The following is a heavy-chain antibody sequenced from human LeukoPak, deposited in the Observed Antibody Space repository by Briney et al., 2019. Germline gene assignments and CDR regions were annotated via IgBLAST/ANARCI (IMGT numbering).Heavy chain of an antibody. V-gene: IGHV1-24*01. CDR3: VTFIVVVPGANLGHSAGVGFDI. CDR1: GYTLTELS. CDR2: FDPEDGEK. J-gene: IGHJ3*02. D-gene: IGHD2-2*01. Sequence: ASVKVSCKVSGYTLTELSMHWVRQAPGKGLEWMGGFDPEDGEKISAQKFQGRVTMTEDTYTDTAYMELSSLRFEDTAVYYCVTFIVVVPGANLGHSAGVGFDIWGQGTMVTVSS.